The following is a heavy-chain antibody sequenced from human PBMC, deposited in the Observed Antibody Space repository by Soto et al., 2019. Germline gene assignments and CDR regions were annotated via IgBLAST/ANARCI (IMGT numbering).Heavy chain of an antibody. Sequence: SETLSLTCTVSGGSISSCDYYWSWIRQPPGKGLEWIGYIYYSGSTYYNPSLKSRVTISVDTSKNPFSLKLSSVTAADTAVYYCARAGVKWIQLWPNWFDPWGQGTLVTVSS. D-gene: IGHD5-18*01. J-gene: IGHJ5*02. CDR3: ARAGVKWIQLWPNWFDP. CDR1: GGSISSCDYY. CDR2: IYYSGST. V-gene: IGHV4-30-4*01.